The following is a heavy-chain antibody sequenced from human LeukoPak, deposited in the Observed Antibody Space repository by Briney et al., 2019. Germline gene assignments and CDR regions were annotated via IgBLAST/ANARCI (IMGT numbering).Heavy chain of an antibody. V-gene: IGHV4-59*01. D-gene: IGHD3-10*02. CDR2: IYYSGST. CDR3: AVFPRGAFDI. CDR1: GGSISSYY. Sequence: RASKTLSLTCTVSGGSISSYYWSWIRQPPGKGLEWIGYIYYSGSTNYNPSLKSRVTISVDTSKNQFSLKLSSVTAADTAVYYCAVFPRGAFDIWGQGTMVTVSS. J-gene: IGHJ3*02.